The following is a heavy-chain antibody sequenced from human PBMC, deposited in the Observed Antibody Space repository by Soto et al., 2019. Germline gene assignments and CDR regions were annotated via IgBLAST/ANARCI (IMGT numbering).Heavy chain of an antibody. D-gene: IGHD3-16*01. Sequence: PSETLSLTCAVYGGSLSCYYLSWIRQPPGKGLEWIGEIGHSGSTIYNPSLESRVTISEDSSNNQFSLKLNSVTAADTAVYYCARHGGYYFDYWGQGAPVTVSS. J-gene: IGHJ4*02. CDR2: IGHSGST. CDR3: ARHGGYYFDY. CDR1: GGSLSCYY. V-gene: IGHV4-34*01.